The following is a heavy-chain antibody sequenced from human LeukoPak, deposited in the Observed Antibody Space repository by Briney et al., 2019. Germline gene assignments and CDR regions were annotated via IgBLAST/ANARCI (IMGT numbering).Heavy chain of an antibody. D-gene: IGHD5-12*01. CDR1: GFTFSSYS. Sequence: GGSLRLSCAASGFTFSSYSTNWVRQAPGKGLEWVSSISSSSSYIYYADSVKGRFTISRDNAKNSLYLQMNSLRAEDTAVYYCARDSFGSGYDFYYYYYMDVWGKGTTVTVSS. CDR3: ARDSFGSGYDFYYYYYMDV. J-gene: IGHJ6*03. CDR2: ISSSSSYI. V-gene: IGHV3-21*01.